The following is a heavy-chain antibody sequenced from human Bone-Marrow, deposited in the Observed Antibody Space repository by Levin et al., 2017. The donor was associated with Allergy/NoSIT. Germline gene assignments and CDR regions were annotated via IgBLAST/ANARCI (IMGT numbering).Heavy chain of an antibody. V-gene: IGHV3-11*05. CDR2: ISTRSSYI. Sequence: SGGSLRLSCEASGFDLTDYYMSWIRQTPGKGLEWIAYISTRSSYINYADSVKGRFTISRDNDRNLLFLQMNSLRAEDTAVYYCARDGDCASGSCYGYWGQGTLVNVSS. J-gene: IGHJ4*02. CDR1: GFDLTDYY. D-gene: IGHD2-2*01. CDR3: ARDGDCASGSCYGY.